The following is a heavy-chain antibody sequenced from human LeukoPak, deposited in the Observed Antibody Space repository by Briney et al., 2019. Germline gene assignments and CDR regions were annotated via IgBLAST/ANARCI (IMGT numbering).Heavy chain of an antibody. V-gene: IGHV4-34*01. CDR1: GGSFSGYY. J-gene: IGHJ4*02. D-gene: IGHD3-22*01. CDR2: INHSGST. CDR3: AGYDYSSGYPGY. Sequence: SETLSLTCAVYGGSFSGYYWSWIRQPPGKGLEWIGEINHSGSTNYNPSLQSRVTMSVDTSKNQFSLKLSSVTAADTAVYYCAGYDYSSGYPGYWGQGTLVTVSS.